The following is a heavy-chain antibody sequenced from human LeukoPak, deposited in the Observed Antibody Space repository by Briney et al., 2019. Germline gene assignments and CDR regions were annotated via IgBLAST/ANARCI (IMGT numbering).Heavy chain of an antibody. Sequence: ASVKVSYKASGYTFTSYGISWVGQAPGQGLEWMGWISAYNGNTNYAQKLQGRVTMTTDTSTSTAYMELRSLRSDDTAVYYCARDALYYDSSGYSSHYFDYWGQGTLVTVSS. CDR1: GYTFTSYG. D-gene: IGHD3-22*01. CDR2: ISAYNGNT. CDR3: ARDALYYDSSGYSSHYFDY. J-gene: IGHJ4*02. V-gene: IGHV1-18*01.